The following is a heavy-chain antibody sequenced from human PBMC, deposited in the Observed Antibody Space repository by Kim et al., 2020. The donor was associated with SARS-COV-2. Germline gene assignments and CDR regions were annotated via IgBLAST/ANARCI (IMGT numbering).Heavy chain of an antibody. V-gene: IGHV4-59*08. J-gene: IGHJ6*03. CDR2: IYYSGST. CDR1: GGSISSYY. D-gene: IGHD2-2*01. Sequence: SETLSLTCTVSGGSISSYYWSWIRQPPGKGLEWIGYIYYSGSTNYNPSLKSRVTISVDTSKNQFSLKLSSVTAADTAVYYCARILGYCSSTSCYNYYYYYMDVWGKGTTVTVSS. CDR3: ARILGYCSSTSCYNYYYYYMDV.